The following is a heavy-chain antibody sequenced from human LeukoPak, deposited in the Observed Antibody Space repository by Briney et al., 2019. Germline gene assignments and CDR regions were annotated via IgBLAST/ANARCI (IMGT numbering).Heavy chain of an antibody. CDR3: ARVVVDIVVVPAATKDYYYYYGMDV. J-gene: IGHJ6*04. CDR2: IYHSGNT. CDR1: GGSISSSNW. V-gene: IGHV4-4*02. Sequence: SETLSLTCAVSGGSISSSNWWSWVRQPPGKGLEWIGEIYHSGNTNYNPSLKSRVTISVDKSKNQFSLKLSSVTAADTAVYYCARVVVDIVVVPAATKDYYYYYGMDVWGKGTTVTVSS. D-gene: IGHD2-2*01.